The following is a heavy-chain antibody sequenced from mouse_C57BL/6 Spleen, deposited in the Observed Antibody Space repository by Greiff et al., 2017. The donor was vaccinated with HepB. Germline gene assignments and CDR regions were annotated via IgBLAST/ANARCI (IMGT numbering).Heavy chain of an antibody. CDR2: IRLKSDNYAT. D-gene: IGHD2-1*01. V-gene: IGHV6-3*01. J-gene: IGHJ3*01. CDR1: GFTFSNYW. Sequence: EVQLQQSGGGLVQPGGSMKLSCVASGFTFSNYWMNWVRQSPEKGLEWVAQIRLKSDNYATHYAESVKGRFTISRDDSKSSVYLQMNNLRAEDTGIYYCTEGNPFAYWGQGTLVTVSA. CDR3: TEGNPFAY.